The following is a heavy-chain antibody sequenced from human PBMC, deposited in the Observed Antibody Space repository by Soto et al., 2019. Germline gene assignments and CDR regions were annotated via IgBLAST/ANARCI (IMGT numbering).Heavy chain of an antibody. CDR3: AKSALPSGYCSSTSCYVNFSRFDP. D-gene: IGHD2-2*01. V-gene: IGHV3-23*01. CDR2: ISGSGGST. J-gene: IGHJ5*02. CDR1: GFTFSSYA. Sequence: GGSLRLSCAASGFTFSSYAMSWVRQAPGKGLEWVSAISGSGGSTYYADSVKGRFTISRDNSKNTLYLQMNSLRAEDTAVYYCAKSALPSGYCSSTSCYVNFSRFDPWGQGTLVTVSS.